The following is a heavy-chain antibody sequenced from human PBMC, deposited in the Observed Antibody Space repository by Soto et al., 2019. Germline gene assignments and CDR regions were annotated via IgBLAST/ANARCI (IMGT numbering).Heavy chain of an antibody. CDR2: INAGNGNT. CDR3: ARGGDIVVVPAAPKFDY. V-gene: IGHV1-3*01. J-gene: IGHJ4*02. Sequence: SXKVSYKATGYTXTSYAMNLVRQAPGQRLEWMGWINAGNGNTKYSQKFQGRVTITRDTSASTAYMELSSLRSEDTAVYYCARGGDIVVVPAAPKFDYWGQGTLVTVS. CDR1: GYTXTSYA. D-gene: IGHD2-2*01.